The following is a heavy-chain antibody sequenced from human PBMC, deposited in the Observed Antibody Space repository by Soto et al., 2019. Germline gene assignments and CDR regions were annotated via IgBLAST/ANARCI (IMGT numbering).Heavy chain of an antibody. Sequence: SETLSLTCTVSGGSISSYYWSWIRQPPGKGLEWIGYIYYSGSTNYNPSLKSRVTISVDTSKNQFSLKLSSVTAADTAVYYCARESDYGDYVGYWGQGTLVTVSS. D-gene: IGHD4-17*01. J-gene: IGHJ4*02. CDR1: GGSISSYY. V-gene: IGHV4-59*01. CDR3: ARESDYGDYVGY. CDR2: IYYSGST.